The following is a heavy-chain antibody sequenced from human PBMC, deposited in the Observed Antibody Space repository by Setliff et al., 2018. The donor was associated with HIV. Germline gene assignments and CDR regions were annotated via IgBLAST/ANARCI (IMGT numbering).Heavy chain of an antibody. CDR1: GGSFTNYF. Sequence: SETLSLTCAVYGGSFTNYFWSWIRQSPGKGLEWIGEIHHSGRTKYNPSLKSRVTMSVDTSKNQFSLKLKSVTAADTAVYYCAREDTTGYYSLSAFDIWGQGTLVTVSS. CDR2: IHHSGRT. J-gene: IGHJ3*02. D-gene: IGHD3-22*01. CDR3: AREDTTGYYSLSAFDI. V-gene: IGHV4-34*01.